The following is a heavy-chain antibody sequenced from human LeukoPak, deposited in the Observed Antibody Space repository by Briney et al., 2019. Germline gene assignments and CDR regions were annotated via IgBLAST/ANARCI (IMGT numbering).Heavy chain of an antibody. J-gene: IGHJ4*02. V-gene: IGHV4-4*07. D-gene: IGHD3-22*01. CDR1: GGSLSSYY. CDR3: ARGSGLVVVIHYFDY. CDR2: IYISGNT. Sequence: PSETLSLTCTVSGGSLSSYYWTWIRQSAGKGLEWIGRIYISGNTIYNPSLRSRVTLSVDTSKNQFSLKLISVTAADTAVYYCARGSGLVVVIHYFDYWGQGTLVTVSS.